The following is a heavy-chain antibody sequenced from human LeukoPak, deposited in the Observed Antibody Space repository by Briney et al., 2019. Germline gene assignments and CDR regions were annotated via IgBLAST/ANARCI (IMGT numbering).Heavy chain of an antibody. CDR3: ARTAYTAVPHYYYGMDV. Sequence: GESLKISCKGSGYSFTSYWIGWVRQMPGKGLEWMGIIYPGDSDTRYSPSFQGQVTISADKSISTAYLQWSSLKASDTAMYYCARTAYTAVPHYYYGMDVWGQGTTVTVSS. CDR2: IYPGDSDT. CDR1: GYSFTSYW. V-gene: IGHV5-51*01. D-gene: IGHD1-1*01. J-gene: IGHJ6*02.